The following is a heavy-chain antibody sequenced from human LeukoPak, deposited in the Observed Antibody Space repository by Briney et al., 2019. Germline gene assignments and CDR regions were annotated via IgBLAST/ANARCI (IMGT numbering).Heavy chain of an antibody. V-gene: IGHV4-4*02. CDR3: KGGRLVAAADY. D-gene: IGHD6-13*01. Sequence: SETLSLTCAVSGGSISSSNWWSWVRQPPGKGLEWIGEIYHSGSTNYNPSLKSRVTVSVDKSKNQFSLKLSSVTAADTAVYYCKGGRLVAAADYWGQGTLVTVSS. CDR1: GGSISSSNW. CDR2: IYHSGST. J-gene: IGHJ4*02.